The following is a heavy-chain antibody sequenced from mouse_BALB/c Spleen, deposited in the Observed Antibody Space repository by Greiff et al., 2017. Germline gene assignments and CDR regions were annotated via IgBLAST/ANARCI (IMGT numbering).Heavy chain of an antibody. V-gene: IGHV5-6-4*01. D-gene: IGHD1-1*01. CDR3: TRREGYYGSRGNYAMDY. Sequence: DVKLVESGGGLVKPGGSLKLSCAASGFTFSSYTMSWVRQTPEKRLEWVATISSGGSYTYYPDSVKGRFTISRDNAKNTLYLQMSSLKSEDTAMYYCTRREGYYGSRGNYAMDYWGQGTSVTVAA. CDR2: ISSGGSYT. J-gene: IGHJ4*01. CDR1: GFTFSSYT.